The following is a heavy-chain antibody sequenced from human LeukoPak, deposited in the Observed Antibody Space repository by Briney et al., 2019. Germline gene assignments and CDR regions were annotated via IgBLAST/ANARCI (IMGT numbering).Heavy chain of an antibody. CDR3: ARDSSSGWQHDY. D-gene: IGHD6-19*01. V-gene: IGHV3-30*04. CDR2: ISYDGSNK. CDR1: GFTFGSYA. Sequence: GRSLRLSCAASGFTFGSYAMHWVRQAPGKVLEWVAVISYDGSNKYYADSVKGRFTISRDNSKNTLYLQMNSLRAEDTAVYYCARDSSSGWQHDYWGQGTLVTVSS. J-gene: IGHJ4*02.